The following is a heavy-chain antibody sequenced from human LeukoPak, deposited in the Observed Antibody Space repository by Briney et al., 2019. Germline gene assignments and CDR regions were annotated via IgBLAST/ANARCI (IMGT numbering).Heavy chain of an antibody. CDR3: ARDRSGWLPLWFGEFVDASDI. CDR2: IIPILGIA. D-gene: IGHD3-10*01. V-gene: IGHV1-69*04. J-gene: IGHJ3*02. CDR1: GGTFSSYT. Sequence: SVKVSCKASGGTFSSYTISWVRQAPGQGLEWMGRIIPILGIANYAQKFQGRVTITADKSTSTAYMELSSLRSEDTAVYYCARDRSGWLPLWFGEFVDASDIWGQGTMVTVSS.